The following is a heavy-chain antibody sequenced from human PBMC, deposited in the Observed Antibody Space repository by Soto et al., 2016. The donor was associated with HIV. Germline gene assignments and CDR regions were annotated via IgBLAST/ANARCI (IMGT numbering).Heavy chain of an antibody. CDR2: INHSGST. Sequence: QVHLQQWGAGLLKPSETLSLTCAVYGGSFSGYYWSWFRQSPGKGLEWIGEINHSGSTNYNPSLKSRVAISIDTSKNQFSLKLNSVTAADTAMYYCAKQGSSPXAFDLWGRGTLVTVSS. CDR3: AKQGSSPXAFDL. CDR1: GGSFSGYY. V-gene: IGHV4-34*01. D-gene: IGHD6-13*01. J-gene: IGHJ2*01.